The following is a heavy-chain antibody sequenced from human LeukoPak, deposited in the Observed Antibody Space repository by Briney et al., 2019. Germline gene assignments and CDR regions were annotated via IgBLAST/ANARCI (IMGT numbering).Heavy chain of an antibody. CDR3: ARDYDFWSGYYSPTRGYFGY. V-gene: IGHV3-30*02. CDR2: IRYDGSNK. Sequence: GGSLRLSCAASGFTFSGSGMHWFRQAPVKGLEWVTFIRYDGSNKYYTDSVKGRFTISRDNSKNTLYLQMDSLRAEDTAVYYCARDYDFWSGYYSPTRGYFGYWGQGTLVTVSS. J-gene: IGHJ4*02. D-gene: IGHD3-3*01. CDR1: GFTFSGSG.